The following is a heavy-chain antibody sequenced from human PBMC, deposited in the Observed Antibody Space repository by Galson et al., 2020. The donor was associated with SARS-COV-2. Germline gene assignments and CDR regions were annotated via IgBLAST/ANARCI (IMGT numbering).Heavy chain of an antibody. J-gene: IGHJ4*02. Sequence: GGSLRLSCAASGFTFITHGMHWIRQAPGKGLEWVAGDRYDGGEQFYADSVRGRFIVSRHISTNKVYLQMNSVRPEDTAVYYCARDAGPWLAGSRFGDWGQGTLVTVSS. D-gene: IGHD6-19*01. CDR2: DRYDGGEQ. V-gene: IGHV3-30*03. CDR3: ARDAGPWLAGSRFGD. CDR1: GFTFITHG.